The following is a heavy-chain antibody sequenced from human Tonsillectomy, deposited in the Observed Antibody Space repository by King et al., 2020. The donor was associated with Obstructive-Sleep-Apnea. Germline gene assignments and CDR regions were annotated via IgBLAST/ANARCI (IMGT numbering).Heavy chain of an antibody. CDR2: IYYSGNT. D-gene: IGHD3-16*01. CDR1: GDSISSSHYY. J-gene: IGHJ4*02. Sequence: LQLQESGPGLVKPSETLSLTCTVSGDSISSSHYYWGWIRPPPGKGLEWIGSIYYSGNTYYNPSLKSRVTVSVDTSNNQFSLKLSSVTAADTAVYYCARQGDSLFDYWGQGTLVTVSS. CDR3: ARQGDSLFDY. V-gene: IGHV4-39*01.